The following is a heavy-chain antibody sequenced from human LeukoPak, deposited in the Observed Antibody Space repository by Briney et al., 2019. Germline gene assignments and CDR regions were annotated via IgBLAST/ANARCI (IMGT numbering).Heavy chain of an antibody. CDR1: GGSISSYY. D-gene: IGHD6-19*01. CDR2: IYTSGST. Sequence: SETLSLTCTVSGGSISSYYWSWIRQPPGKGLEWIGYIYTSGSTNYNPSLKSRVTMSVDTSKDQFSLKLSSVTAADTAVYYCARDGRDGSSGRYYFDYWGQGTLVTVSS. V-gene: IGHV4-4*08. J-gene: IGHJ4*02. CDR3: ARDGRDGSSGRYYFDY.